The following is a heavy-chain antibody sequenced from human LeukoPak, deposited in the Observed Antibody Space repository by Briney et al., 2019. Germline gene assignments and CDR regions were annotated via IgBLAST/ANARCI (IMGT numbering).Heavy chain of an antibody. V-gene: IGHV3-23*01. Sequence: GGSLRLSCAASGFTFSSYAMSWVRQAPGKGLEWVSGISAGGATTHYADSVKGRFTMSRDNSKKTVYLQMNSLRAEDTAIYYCAKGKVNHDGAFDFWGQGTMVTVSS. D-gene: IGHD1-14*01. CDR3: AKGKVNHDGAFDF. CDR1: GFTFSSYA. J-gene: IGHJ3*01. CDR2: ISAGGATT.